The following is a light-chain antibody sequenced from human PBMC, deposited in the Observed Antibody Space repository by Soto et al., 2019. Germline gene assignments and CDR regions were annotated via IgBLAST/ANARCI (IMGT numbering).Light chain of an antibody. CDR1: QSVSSS. CDR3: QQYNKWPLS. J-gene: IGKJ4*01. Sequence: EIVMTQSPATLSVSPGERATLSCWASQSVSSSLAWYQQKPGQAPRLLIYGASTRATGIPARFSGSGSGTVFTFIISSLQSEDLAVYFCQQYNKWPLSFGGGTKVEI. CDR2: GAS. V-gene: IGKV3-15*01.